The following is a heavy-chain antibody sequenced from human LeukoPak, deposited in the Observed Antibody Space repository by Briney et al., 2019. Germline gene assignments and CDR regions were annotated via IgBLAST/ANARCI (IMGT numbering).Heavy chain of an antibody. D-gene: IGHD1-1*01. CDR2: ISGDTTYI. J-gene: IGHJ3*01. CDR3: ARQGTDASFSFFDV. Sequence: PGGSLRLSCAASGFTFSSYTMHWVRQIPGERPEWVSSISGDTTYIYYADSVKGRFTISRDNTNTSLFLQMNGLRAEDTATYFCARQGTDASFSFFDVWGQGTMATVSS. CDR1: GFTFSSYT. V-gene: IGHV3-21*01.